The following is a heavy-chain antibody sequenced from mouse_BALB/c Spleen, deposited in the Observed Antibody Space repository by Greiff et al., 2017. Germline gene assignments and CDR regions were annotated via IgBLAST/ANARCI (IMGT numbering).Heavy chain of an antibody. Sequence: QVQLQQSGPGLVAPSQSLSITCTVSGFSLTGYGVNWVRQPPGKGLEWLGMIWGDGSTDYNSALKSRLSISKDNSKSQVFLKMNSLQTDDTARYYCAREDRYDGTWFAYWGQGTLVTVSA. J-gene: IGHJ3*01. CDR3: AREDRYDGTWFAY. V-gene: IGHV2-6-7*01. CDR2: IWGDGST. CDR1: GFSLTGYG. D-gene: IGHD2-14*01.